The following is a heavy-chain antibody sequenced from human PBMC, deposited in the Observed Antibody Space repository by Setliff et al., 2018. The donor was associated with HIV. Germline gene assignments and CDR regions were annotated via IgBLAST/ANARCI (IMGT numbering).Heavy chain of an antibody. CDR2: IYYSGST. Sequence: PSETLSLTCSVSGVSIVSGGFYFSWIRQHPGKGLEWIGYIYYSGSTYYNPSLKSRVTISGDTSKNQFSLKLSSVTAADTAVYYCARESELRRIDSWGQGTLVTVSS. CDR1: GVSIVSGGFY. J-gene: IGHJ4*02. V-gene: IGHV4-31*03. D-gene: IGHD1-1*01. CDR3: ARESELRRIDS.